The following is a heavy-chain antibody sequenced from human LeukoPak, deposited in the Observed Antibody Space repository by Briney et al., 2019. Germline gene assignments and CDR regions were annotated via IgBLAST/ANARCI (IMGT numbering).Heavy chain of an antibody. D-gene: IGHD1-26*01. Sequence: SQTLSLTCTVSGGSISSGSYYWSWSRQPAGKGLEWIGRIYTSGSTNYNPSLKSRVTISVGTSKNQFSLKLSSVTAADTAVYYCASQGPGYCAVGRYFDYWGQGTLVTVSS. J-gene: IGHJ4*02. CDR3: ASQGPGYCAVGRYFDY. V-gene: IGHV4-61*02. CDR2: IYTSGST. CDR1: GGSISSGSYY.